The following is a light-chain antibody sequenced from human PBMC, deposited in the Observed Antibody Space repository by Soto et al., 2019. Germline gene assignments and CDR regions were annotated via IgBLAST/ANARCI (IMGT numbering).Light chain of an antibody. V-gene: IGLV2-14*02. CDR1: SSDVGSYNL. J-gene: IGLJ2*01. CDR2: EGS. Sequence: QSALTQPASVSGSPGQSITISCTGTSSDVGSYNLVSWYQQHPGKAPKLMIYEGSKRPSGVSNRFSGSRSGNTASLTISGLLAEDEADYYCSSYAGSSMVFGGGTKLTVL. CDR3: SSYAGSSMV.